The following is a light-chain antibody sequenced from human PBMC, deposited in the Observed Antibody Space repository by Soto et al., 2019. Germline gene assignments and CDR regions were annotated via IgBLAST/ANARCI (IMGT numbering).Light chain of an antibody. J-gene: IGLJ1*01. CDR1: SSDIGGYKY. V-gene: IGLV2-14*01. Sequence: QSVLTQPASVSGSPGQSITSSCTGTSSDIGGYKYVSWYQQHPGKAPKLMICDVSNRPSGVSDRFSGSKSGNTASLTISGLQAEDEADYYCSSYTSSSTYVFGTGTKLTVL. CDR3: SSYTSSSTYV. CDR2: DVS.